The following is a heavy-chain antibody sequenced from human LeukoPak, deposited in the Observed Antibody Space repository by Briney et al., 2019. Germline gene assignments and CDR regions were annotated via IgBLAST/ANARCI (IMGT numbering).Heavy chain of an antibody. CDR2: INPSSGDT. Sequence: ASVKVSCKASGYTFTSYHMHWLRQAPGQGLEWMGMINPSSGDTNYAQKFQGRVTMARDMSTSTVYMELSSLRSEDTAVYYCARELGAGIVVVPAARDHDAFDIWGQGTMVTVSS. J-gene: IGHJ3*02. CDR1: GYTFTSYH. V-gene: IGHV1-46*01. D-gene: IGHD2-2*01. CDR3: ARELGAGIVVVPAARDHDAFDI.